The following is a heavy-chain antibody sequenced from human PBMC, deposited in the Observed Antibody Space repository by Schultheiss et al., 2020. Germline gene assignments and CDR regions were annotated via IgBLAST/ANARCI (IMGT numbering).Heavy chain of an antibody. V-gene: IGHV4-34*01. D-gene: IGHD3-10*01. CDR1: GGSFSGYY. CDR3: ARYGLGVDAFNI. J-gene: IGHJ3*02. Sequence: SETLSLTCAVYGGSFSGYYWSWIRQHPGKGLEWIGYIYYSGSTYYNPSLKSRVTISVDTSKNQFSLKLSSVTAADTAVYYCARYGLGVDAFNIWGQGTMVTVSS. CDR2: IYYSGST.